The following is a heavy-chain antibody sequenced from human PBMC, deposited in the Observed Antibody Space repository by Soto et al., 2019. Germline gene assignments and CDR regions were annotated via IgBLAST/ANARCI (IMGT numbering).Heavy chain of an antibody. CDR2: IRSKVNSYAT. CDR3: VRRSQDDSTGYSAY. J-gene: IGHJ4*02. D-gene: IGHD3-22*01. Sequence: EVQLVESGGGLVQPGGSLKLSCAASGFTFSGSAMHWVRQASGKGLEWVGRIRSKVNSYATACAASVKGRFTISRDESKNTVYLQMNSLQIEDTAVYYCVRRSQDDSTGYSAYWGQGTLVTVSS. CDR1: GFTFSGSA. V-gene: IGHV3-73*02.